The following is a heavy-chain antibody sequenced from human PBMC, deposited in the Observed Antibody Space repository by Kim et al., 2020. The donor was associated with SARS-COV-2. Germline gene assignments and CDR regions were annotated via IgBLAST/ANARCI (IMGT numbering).Heavy chain of an antibody. D-gene: IGHD2-15*01. Sequence: GGSLILSCAASGFTFSSYGMHWVRQAPGKGLEWVAVISYDGSNKYYADSVKGRFTISRDNSKNTLYLQMNSLRAEDTAVYYCAKDRGYCSGGSCYGNYY. V-gene: IGHV3-30*18. J-gene: IGHJ6*01. CDR3: AKDRGYCSGGSCYGNYY. CDR2: ISYDGSNK. CDR1: GFTFSSYG.